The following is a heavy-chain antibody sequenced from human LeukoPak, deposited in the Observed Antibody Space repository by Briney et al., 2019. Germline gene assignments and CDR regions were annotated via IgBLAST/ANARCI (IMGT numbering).Heavy chain of an antibody. D-gene: IGHD1-1*01. V-gene: IGHV3-21*06. J-gene: IGHJ6*02. CDR3: ARYTGTTGTTYRYYGVDV. Sequence: SVKGRFTISRDNAKSSLYLQMNSLRAEDTAVYYCARYTGTTGTTYRYYGVDVWGQGTTVTVSS.